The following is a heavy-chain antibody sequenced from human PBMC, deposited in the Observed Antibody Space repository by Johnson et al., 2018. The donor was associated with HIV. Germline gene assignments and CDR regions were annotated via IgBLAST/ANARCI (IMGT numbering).Heavy chain of an antibody. CDR1: GFTFSSNY. J-gene: IGHJ3*02. CDR2: IYSGGST. V-gene: IGHV3-66*01. Sequence: MQLVESGGGVVQPGRSLRLSCAASGFTFSSNYMSWVRQAPGKGLEWVSVIYSGGSTYYADSVKGRFTISRDNSKNSLYLQMNSLRAEDTAVYYCARNGLIPAAKGVAFDIWGQGTMVTVSS. CDR3: ARNGLIPAAKGVAFDI. D-gene: IGHD2-2*01.